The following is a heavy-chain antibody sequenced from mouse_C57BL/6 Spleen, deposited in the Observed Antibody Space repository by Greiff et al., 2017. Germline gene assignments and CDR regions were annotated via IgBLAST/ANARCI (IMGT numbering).Heavy chain of an antibody. D-gene: IGHD2-2*01. CDR2: IDPENGDT. V-gene: IGHV14-4*01. J-gene: IGHJ4*01. Sequence: VQLQQSGAELVRPGASVKLSCTASGFNIKDDYMHWVKQRPEQGLEWIGWIDPENGDTEYASKFPGQATITADTSSNTAYLQLRSLTSEDTAVYYCTTCDLLWLRREDYAMDYWGQGTSVTVSS. CDR1: GFNIKDDY. CDR3: TTCDLLWLRREDYAMDY.